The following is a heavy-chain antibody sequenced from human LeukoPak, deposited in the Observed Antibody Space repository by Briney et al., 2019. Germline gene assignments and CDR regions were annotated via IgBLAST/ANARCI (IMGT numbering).Heavy chain of an antibody. Sequence: SETLSLTCTVSGGSISGFYWNWIRQPPGKGLEWIGYVYYSGNTNYNPSLKSRVTISLDTSKNQFSLKLSSVTAADTAVYYCASRPRITMIVVDDYWGQGTLVTVSS. CDR3: ASRPRITMIVVDDY. V-gene: IGHV4-59*12. J-gene: IGHJ4*02. CDR1: GGSISGFY. CDR2: VYYSGNT. D-gene: IGHD3-22*01.